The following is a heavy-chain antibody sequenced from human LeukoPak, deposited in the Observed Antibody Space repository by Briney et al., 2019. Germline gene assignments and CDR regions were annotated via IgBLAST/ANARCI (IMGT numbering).Heavy chain of an antibody. Sequence: GASLQISCKGSGYSFTSYWIGWVRQLPGKGLEWMGIIYPGDSDTRYSPSFQGQVTISADKSISTAYLQWSSLKASDTATYYCARIVYSSSWYYFDYWGQGTLVTVSS. CDR3: ARIVYSSSWYYFDY. V-gene: IGHV5-51*01. CDR2: IYPGDSDT. D-gene: IGHD6-13*01. CDR1: GYSFTSYW. J-gene: IGHJ4*02.